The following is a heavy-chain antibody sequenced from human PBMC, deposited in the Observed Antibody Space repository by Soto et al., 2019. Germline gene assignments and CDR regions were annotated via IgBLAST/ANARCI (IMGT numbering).Heavy chain of an antibody. CDR1: RDTFSKYA. V-gene: IGHV1-69*01. CDR3: ARGETYVGV. Sequence: QVQLVQSGAEVKKPGSSVKVSCKASRDTFSKYAFNWVRQAPGQGLEWMGWIIPIFGSRNYAEKFQGRVTITADESTSTAYMELRSLRFEATAVYYCARGETYVGVWGQGTTVTVSS. CDR2: IIPIFGSR. J-gene: IGHJ6*02. D-gene: IGHD3-10*02.